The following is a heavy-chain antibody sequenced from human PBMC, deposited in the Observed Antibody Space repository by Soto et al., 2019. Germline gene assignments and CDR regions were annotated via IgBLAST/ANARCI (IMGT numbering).Heavy chain of an antibody. CDR2: IGTAGDT. Sequence: PGGSLRLSCAAPGFTFSSYDMHWVRQATGKGLEWVSAIGTAGDTYYPGSVKGRFTISRENAKNSLYLQMNSLRAGDTAVYYCARASSGYSSRDHYYYYGMDVWGQGTTVTVSS. D-gene: IGHD6-13*01. J-gene: IGHJ6*02. CDR3: ARASSGYSSRDHYYYYGMDV. V-gene: IGHV3-13*01. CDR1: GFTFSSYD.